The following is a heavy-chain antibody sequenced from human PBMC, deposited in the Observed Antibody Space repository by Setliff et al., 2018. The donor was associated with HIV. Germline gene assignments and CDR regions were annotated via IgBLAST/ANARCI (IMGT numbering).Heavy chain of an antibody. CDR2: FYTSGTT. V-gene: IGHV4-4*08. D-gene: IGHD6-6*01. CDR3: ARGIPQREYSTSSRLVDY. J-gene: IGHJ4*02. Sequence: SETLSLTCTVSDNSIRSYYWNWIRQSPGKGLEWIAYFYTSGTTNYNPPLKSRVTISVDTSKNHFSLKLSSVTAADTAVYYCARGIPQREYSTSSRLVDYWGQGTLVTVSS. CDR1: DNSIRSYY.